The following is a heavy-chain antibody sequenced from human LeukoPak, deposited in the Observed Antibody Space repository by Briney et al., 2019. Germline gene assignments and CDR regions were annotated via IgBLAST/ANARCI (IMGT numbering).Heavy chain of an antibody. Sequence: GGSLRLSCAASGFTFSSSWMHWVRQAPGEGLVWVSRMNSDGTTTNYADSVQGRSTISRDNARDTLFLQMNSLRADDTAVYYCTTAGNYRFDFWGQGTLVTVSS. CDR2: MNSDGTTT. V-gene: IGHV3-74*01. D-gene: IGHD1-7*01. CDR3: TTAGNYRFDF. CDR1: GFTFSSSW. J-gene: IGHJ4*02.